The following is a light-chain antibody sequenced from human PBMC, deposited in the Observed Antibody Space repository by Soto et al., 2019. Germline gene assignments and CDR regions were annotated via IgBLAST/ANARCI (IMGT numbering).Light chain of an antibody. CDR3: QQYGSSLSIT. Sequence: EIVLTQSPGTLSLSPGERATLSCRASQSVSRNYFAWYQQKPGQAPRLLIYGASSRATGIPDRFSGSGSGTDFTLTISRLEPEDFAVYYCQQYGSSLSITFGQGTRLEIK. CDR2: GAS. V-gene: IGKV3-20*01. J-gene: IGKJ5*01. CDR1: QSVSRNY.